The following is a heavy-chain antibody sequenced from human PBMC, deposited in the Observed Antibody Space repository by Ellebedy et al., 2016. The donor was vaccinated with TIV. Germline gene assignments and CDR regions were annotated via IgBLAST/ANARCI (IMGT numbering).Heavy chain of an antibody. Sequence: MPSETLSLTCAVYGGSFSGYYWSWIRQPPGKGLEWIGEINHSGSTNYNPSLKSRVTISVDTSKNQFSLKLRSVTAADTAVYYCARGGSSSWYGGYYYYYYYMDVWGKGTTVTVSS. CDR2: INHSGST. CDR1: GGSFSGYY. V-gene: IGHV4-34*01. D-gene: IGHD6-13*01. J-gene: IGHJ6*03. CDR3: ARGGSSSWYGGYYYYYYYMDV.